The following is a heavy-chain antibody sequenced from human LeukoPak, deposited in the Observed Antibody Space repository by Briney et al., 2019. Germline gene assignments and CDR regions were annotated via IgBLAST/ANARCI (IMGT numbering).Heavy chain of an antibody. D-gene: IGHD5-24*01. CDR2: IYTSGSY. CDR3: ARGRDGYNRRYFDY. Sequence: SETLSLTCTVSDGSLHSGSYYWNWIRQSAGKGLEWIGRIYTSGSYTYNPSLKSRVTISIDTSRKQFALNLSSVTAADTAVYYCARGRDGYNRRYFDYWGQGSLVTVSS. CDR1: DGSLHSGSYY. V-gene: IGHV4-61*02. J-gene: IGHJ4*02.